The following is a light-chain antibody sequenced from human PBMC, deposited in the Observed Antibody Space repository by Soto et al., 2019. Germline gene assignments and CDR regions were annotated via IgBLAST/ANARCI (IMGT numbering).Light chain of an antibody. Sequence: EIVLTHSQATLSLSPGERATLSCSASQSVSSYLAWYQQKPGQAPRLLIYDASNRATGIPARFSGSGSGTDFTLTISSLEPEDFAVYYCQQRSNWPVTFGQGTKVEIK. V-gene: IGKV3-11*01. CDR3: QQRSNWPVT. J-gene: IGKJ1*01. CDR2: DAS. CDR1: QSVSSY.